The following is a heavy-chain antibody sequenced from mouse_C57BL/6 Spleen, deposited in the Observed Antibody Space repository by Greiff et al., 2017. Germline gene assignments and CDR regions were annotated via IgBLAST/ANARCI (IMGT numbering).Heavy chain of an antibody. CDR3: ARSGSSYDY. Sequence: VQLVESGAELVKPGASVKISCKASGYAFSSYRMNWVKQRPGKGLEWIGKIYPGDGDTNYNGKFKGKATLTADKSSSTAYMQLSSLTSEDSAVYFCARSGSSYDYWGQGTTLTVSS. D-gene: IGHD1-1*01. V-gene: IGHV1-80*01. CDR1: GYAFSSYR. J-gene: IGHJ2*01. CDR2: IYPGDGDT.